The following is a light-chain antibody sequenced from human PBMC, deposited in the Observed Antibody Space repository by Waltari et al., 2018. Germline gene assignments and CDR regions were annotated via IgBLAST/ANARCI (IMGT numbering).Light chain of an antibody. V-gene: IGKV1-17*01. CDR1: QGIGND. CDR3: LQYNSYPWT. CDR2: AAS. Sequence: DIQMSQSPSSLSASVGDRVTIACRASQGIGNDLGWYQQKPGKAPKRLIYAASSLQPGVQSSCSGSGSGTEFTFTISSLEPEDFASYYCLQYNSYPWTFGQGTKVEIK. J-gene: IGKJ1*01.